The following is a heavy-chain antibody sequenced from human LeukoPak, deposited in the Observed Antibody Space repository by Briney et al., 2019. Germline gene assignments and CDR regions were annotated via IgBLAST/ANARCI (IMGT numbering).Heavy chain of an antibody. V-gene: IGHV4-4*07. CDR2: IYTSGST. CDR1: GGSISSYY. Sequence: PSETLSLTCTVSGGSISSYYWSWIRQPAGKGLEWIGRIYTSGSTNYNPSLKSRVTTSVDTSKNQFSLKLSSVTAADTAVYYCARDGNYDSSGSIDYWGQGTLVTVSS. J-gene: IGHJ4*02. D-gene: IGHD3-22*01. CDR3: ARDGNYDSSGSIDY.